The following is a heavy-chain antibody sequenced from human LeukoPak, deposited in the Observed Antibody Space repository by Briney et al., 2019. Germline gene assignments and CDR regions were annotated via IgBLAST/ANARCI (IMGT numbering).Heavy chain of an antibody. D-gene: IGHD2-2*01. V-gene: IGHV4-34*01. CDR3: ARGGSNIVVVPAANWFDP. Sequence: SETLSLTCAVYGGSFSGYYWSWIRQPPGKGLEWIGEINHSGSTNYNPSLKSRVTISVDTPKNQFSLKLSSVTAADTAVYYCARGGSNIVVVPAANWFDPWGQGTLVTVSS. CDR1: GGSFSGYY. J-gene: IGHJ5*02. CDR2: INHSGST.